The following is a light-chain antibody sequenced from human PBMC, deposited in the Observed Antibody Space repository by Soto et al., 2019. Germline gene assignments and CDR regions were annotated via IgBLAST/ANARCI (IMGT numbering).Light chain of an antibody. CDR2: EVT. Sequence: QSELTQPPSASGSPGQSVTISCTGTSSDVGGYNYVSWYQQYPGRAPKLMNYEVTKRPSGVPDRFSGSKSGNTASLTVSGLQAEDEADYYCSSYAASNNFYFVFGGGTKVTVL. CDR3: SSYAASNNFYFV. CDR1: SSDVGGYNY. J-gene: IGLJ3*02. V-gene: IGLV2-8*01.